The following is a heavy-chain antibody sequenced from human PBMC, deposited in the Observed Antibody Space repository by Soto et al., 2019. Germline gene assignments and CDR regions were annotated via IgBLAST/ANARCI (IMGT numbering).Heavy chain of an antibody. D-gene: IGHD3-10*01. CDR2: ISSSSSYI. V-gene: IGHV3-21*01. Sequence: GGSLRLSCAASGFTFSSYSMNWVRQAPGKGLEWVSSISSSSSYIYYADSVKGRFTISRDNAKNSLYLQMNSLRAEDTAVYYCATNLWFGELIGRALGYWGQGTLVTVSS. CDR1: GFTFSSYS. CDR3: ATNLWFGELIGRALGY. J-gene: IGHJ4*02.